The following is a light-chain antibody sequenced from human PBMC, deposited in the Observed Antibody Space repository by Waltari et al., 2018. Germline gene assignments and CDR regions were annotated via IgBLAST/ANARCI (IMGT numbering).Light chain of an antibody. V-gene: IGKV1-39*01. Sequence: DIQMTQSPPSLSASVGAWVTITCRASQTISSYLNWYQEKRGKAPKLLISAASRLQSGVPSRFNASGFGTDFTLTISSLHPEDFAIYYCQQSYMTPRTFGRGTKVEV. CDR1: QTISSY. CDR2: AAS. CDR3: QQSYMTPRT. J-gene: IGKJ1*01.